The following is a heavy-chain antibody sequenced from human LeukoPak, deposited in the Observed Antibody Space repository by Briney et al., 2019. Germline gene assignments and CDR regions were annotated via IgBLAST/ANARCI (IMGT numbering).Heavy chain of an antibody. D-gene: IGHD4-17*01. Sequence: GGSLRLSCAASGFTFRTSPMHWVRQAPGKGLEWVAVISYDGSNKYYADSVKGRFTISRDNSKNTLYLQMNSLRAEDTAVYYRAKTLYGDYRKDIFDYWGQGTLVTVSS. CDR2: ISYDGSNK. V-gene: IGHV3-30*18. CDR3: AKTLYGDYRKDIFDY. J-gene: IGHJ4*02. CDR1: GFTFRTSP.